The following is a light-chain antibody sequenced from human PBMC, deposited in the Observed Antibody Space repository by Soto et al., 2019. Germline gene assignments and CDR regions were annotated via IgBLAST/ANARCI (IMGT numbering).Light chain of an antibody. Sequence: DIQMTQSPSSLSASVGDRVSITCRASQSISSSLNWYQQKPGKAPKLLIYAASSLQTGVPSRFSGSGSGTDFTLTISSLQVEDFATYYCQQSYSTPWTFGQGTKVEIK. CDR2: AAS. V-gene: IGKV1-39*01. CDR1: QSISSS. CDR3: QQSYSTPWT. J-gene: IGKJ1*01.